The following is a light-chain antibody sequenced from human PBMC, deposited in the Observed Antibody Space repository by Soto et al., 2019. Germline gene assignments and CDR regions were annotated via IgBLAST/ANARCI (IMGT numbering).Light chain of an antibody. Sequence: EIVLTQSPGTLSLSPGERATLSCRASQSVISSYLAWYQQKSGQAPRLFIYGASNRATGIPDRFSGSGSGTDFTLTISRPEPEDFTVYYCQQYGSSLWTFGQGTKVEI. CDR2: GAS. CDR3: QQYGSSLWT. J-gene: IGKJ1*01. V-gene: IGKV3-20*01. CDR1: QSVISSY.